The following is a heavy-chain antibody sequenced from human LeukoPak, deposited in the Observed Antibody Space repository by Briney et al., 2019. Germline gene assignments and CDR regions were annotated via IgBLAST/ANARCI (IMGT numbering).Heavy chain of an antibody. CDR3: ARICTGTSSSWYDDWWFDP. Sequence: GASVKVSCKASGYTFTSYGISWVRQAPGQGLEWMGWISAYNGNTNYAQKLQGRVTMTTDTSTSTAYMELRSLRSDDTAVYYCARICTGTSSSWYDDWWFDPWGQGTLVTVSS. CDR2: ISAYNGNT. V-gene: IGHV1-18*01. J-gene: IGHJ5*02. CDR1: GYTFTSYG. D-gene: IGHD6-13*01.